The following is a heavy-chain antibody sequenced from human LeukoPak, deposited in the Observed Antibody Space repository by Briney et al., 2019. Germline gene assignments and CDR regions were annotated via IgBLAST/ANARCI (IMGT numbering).Heavy chain of an antibody. CDR3: ARDSSRGITMIVD. J-gene: IGHJ4*02. D-gene: IGHD3-22*01. CDR2: ISPSGSSI. V-gene: IGHV3-11*01. CDR1: GLTFSDYY. Sequence: GGSLRLSCAVSGLTFSDYYMSWTRQAPGKGPELVSYISPSGSSIFYVDSVKGRCTISRDNAKNSLYLQMNSLRAEDTAFYHCARDSSRGITMIVDWGQGTLVTVSS.